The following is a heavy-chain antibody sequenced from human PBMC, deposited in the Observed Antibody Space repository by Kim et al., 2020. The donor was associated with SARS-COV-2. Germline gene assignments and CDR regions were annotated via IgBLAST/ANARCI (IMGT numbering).Heavy chain of an antibody. J-gene: IGHJ6*02. CDR3: ARGPSGYSSSWAIHGGRETTPYYYYGMDV. Sequence: GGSLRLSCAASGFTFSSYWMSWVCQAPGKGLEWVANIKQDGSEKYYVDSVKGRFTISRDNAKNSLYLQMNSLRAEDTAVYYCARGPSGYSSSWAIHGGRETTPYYYYGMDVWGQGTTVTVSS. CDR2: IKQDGSEK. V-gene: IGHV3-7*01. CDR1: GFTFSSYW. D-gene: IGHD6-13*01.